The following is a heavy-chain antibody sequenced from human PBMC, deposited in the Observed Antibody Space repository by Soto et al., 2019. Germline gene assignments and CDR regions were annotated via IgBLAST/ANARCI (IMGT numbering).Heavy chain of an antibody. D-gene: IGHD3-22*01. CDR2: IIPIFGTA. CDR3: AKTMTEDYYYGMDV. CDR1: GGTFSSYT. V-gene: IGHV1-69*13. Sequence: SAELSCKASGGTFSSYTICWVRQALGQGLEWMGGIIPIFGTANYAQKFQGRVTITADESTSTAYMELSSLRSEDTAVYYCAKTMTEDYYYGMDVWGQGTTVTVSS. J-gene: IGHJ6*02.